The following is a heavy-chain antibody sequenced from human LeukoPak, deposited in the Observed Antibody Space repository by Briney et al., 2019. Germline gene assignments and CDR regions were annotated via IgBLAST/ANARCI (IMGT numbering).Heavy chain of an antibody. D-gene: IGHD2-15*01. CDR2: IKQDGSEK. V-gene: IGHV3-7*03. Sequence: PGGSLRLSCAVSGFTSSSYWMSWVRQAPGKGLEWVVNIKQDGSEKYYVDSVKGRFTISRDNAKNSLYLQMNSLRAEDTAVYYCARAPYCIGGSCRFDYWGQGTLVTVSS. J-gene: IGHJ4*02. CDR1: GFTSSSYW. CDR3: ARAPYCIGGSCRFDY.